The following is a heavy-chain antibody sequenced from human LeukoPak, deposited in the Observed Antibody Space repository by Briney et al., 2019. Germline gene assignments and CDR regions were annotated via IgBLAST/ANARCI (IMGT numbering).Heavy chain of an antibody. D-gene: IGHD2-15*01. CDR2: ISGSCDST. CDR1: GFTFSSYA. V-gene: IGHV3-23*01. J-gene: IGHJ4*02. Sequence: GASLRLSCAASGFTFSSYAMSWVRQAPGKGLEWVSTISGSCDSTYYADSVEGRFTISRDNSKNTLYLQMNSLRADDTAVYYCAKGRSGVVVAALNYWGQGTPVTVSS. CDR3: AKGRSGVVVAALNY.